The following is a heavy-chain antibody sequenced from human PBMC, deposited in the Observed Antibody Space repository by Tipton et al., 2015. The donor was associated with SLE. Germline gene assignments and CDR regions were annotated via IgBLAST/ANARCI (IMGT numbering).Heavy chain of an antibody. D-gene: IGHD3-10*01. J-gene: IGHJ4*02. Sequence: QSGAEVKKPGASVKVSCKASGYTFTGYYMHWVRQAPGQGLEWMGRINPNSGGTNYAQKFQGRVTMTRDTSISTAYMELSRLRSDDTAVYYCARSLLWFGELSHHFDYWGQGTLVTVSS. CDR1: GYTFTGYY. CDR3: ARSLLWFGELSHHFDY. V-gene: IGHV1-2*06. CDR2: INPNSGGT.